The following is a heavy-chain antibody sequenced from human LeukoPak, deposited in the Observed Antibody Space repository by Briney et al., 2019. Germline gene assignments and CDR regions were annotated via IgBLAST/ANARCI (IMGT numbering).Heavy chain of an antibody. D-gene: IGHD3-22*01. J-gene: IGHJ4*02. CDR1: GFTFSSYS. Sequence: GGSLRLSCAASGFTFSSYSMNWVRQAPGKGLEWVSSISSSSSYIYYADSVKGRFTISRDNAKNSLYLQMNSLRAEDTALYYCARDALIITMIVVVGPYDYWGLGTLVTVS. CDR3: ARDALIITMIVVVGPYDY. CDR2: ISSSSSYI. V-gene: IGHV3-21*06.